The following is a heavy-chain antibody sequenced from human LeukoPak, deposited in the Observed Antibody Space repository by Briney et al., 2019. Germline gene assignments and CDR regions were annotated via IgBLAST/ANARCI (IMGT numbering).Heavy chain of an antibody. D-gene: IGHD2-2*02. J-gene: IGHJ3*02. CDR1: GFTFSSYD. Sequence: GGSLRLSCAASGFTFSSYDMHWVRQATGKGLEWVSAIGTAGDTYYPGSVKGRFTISRENAKNSLYLQVNSLRAGDTAVYYCARARYCNSTSCYNSAFAIWGQGTMVTVSS. CDR3: ARARYCNSTSCYNSAFAI. V-gene: IGHV3-13*01. CDR2: IGTAGDT.